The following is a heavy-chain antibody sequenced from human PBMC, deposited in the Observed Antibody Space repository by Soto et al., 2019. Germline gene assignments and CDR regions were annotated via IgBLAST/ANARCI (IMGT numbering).Heavy chain of an antibody. V-gene: IGHV3-23*01. J-gene: IGHJ4*02. CDR2: VSIGGST. D-gene: IGHD2-15*01. CDR3: AKRRGAGGHFDY. CDR1: GFTFRWFG. Sequence: GGSLKLSCAGSGFTFRWFGMNWVRQAPGKGLEWVAVVSIGGSTHYADSVRGRFTISRDNSKNTLSLQMNSLTAEDTAVYFCAKRRGAGGHFDYWGQGALVTVSS.